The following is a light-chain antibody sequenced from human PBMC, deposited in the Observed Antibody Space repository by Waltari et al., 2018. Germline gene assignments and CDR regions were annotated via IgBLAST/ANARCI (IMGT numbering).Light chain of an antibody. Sequence: MTQSPSTLSASVGDRVTITCRASQSIPRWLAWYQQKPGRAPKLLIYKASILESGVPSRFSGGGSGTEFTLTISSLQPDDFATYYCQHYDSYSATFGRGTKVEIK. CDR2: KAS. V-gene: IGKV1-5*03. CDR3: QHYDSYSAT. J-gene: IGKJ4*02. CDR1: QSIPRW.